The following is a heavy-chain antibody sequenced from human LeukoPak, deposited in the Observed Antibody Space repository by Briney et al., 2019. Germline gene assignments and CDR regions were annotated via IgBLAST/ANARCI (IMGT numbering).Heavy chain of an antibody. D-gene: IGHD3-22*01. CDR3: AKESDSSGYQYYFDY. Sequence: GGSLRLSCAASGFTFSSYGMHWVRQAPGKGLEWVAVISYDGSNKYYADSVKGRFAISRDNSKNTLYLQINSLRAEDTAVYYCAKESDSSGYQYYFDYWGQGTLVTVSS. CDR1: GFTFSSYG. V-gene: IGHV3-30*18. J-gene: IGHJ4*02. CDR2: ISYDGSNK.